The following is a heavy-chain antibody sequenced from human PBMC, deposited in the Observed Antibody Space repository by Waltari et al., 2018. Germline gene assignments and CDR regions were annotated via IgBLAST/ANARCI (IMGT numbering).Heavy chain of an antibody. D-gene: IGHD3-3*02. CDR1: VFIFRAHY. CDR3: TTSISGAINLY. Sequence: EVQLVESGGGLFQPGGSLRLSCAASVFIFRAHYMDWVRQAPGKGLEWVGRSKNRGANYVTEYAASVQGRFTISRDFSQNSLYLQMNSLRTDDTAVYYCTTSISGAINLYWGQGTLVTVSS. J-gene: IGHJ4*02. V-gene: IGHV3-72*01. CDR2: SKNRGANYVT.